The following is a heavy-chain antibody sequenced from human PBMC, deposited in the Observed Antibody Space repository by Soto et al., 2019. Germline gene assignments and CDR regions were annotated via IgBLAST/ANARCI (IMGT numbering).Heavy chain of an antibody. Sequence: QVQLVESGGGVVQPGRSLRLSCAASGFTFSSYAMHWVRQAPGKGPEWVAVISYDGSNKYYADSVKGRFTISRDNSKNTLYLQMNSLRAEDTAVYYCARDAYTVSWDYWGQGTLVTVSS. CDR2: ISYDGSNK. CDR3: ARDAYTVSWDY. CDR1: GFTFSSYA. J-gene: IGHJ4*02. D-gene: IGHD4-4*01. V-gene: IGHV3-30-3*01.